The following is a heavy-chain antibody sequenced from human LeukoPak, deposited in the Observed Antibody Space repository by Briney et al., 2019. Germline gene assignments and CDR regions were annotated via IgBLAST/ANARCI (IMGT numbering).Heavy chain of an antibody. J-gene: IGHJ4*02. Sequence: SETLSLTCAVYGGSFSGYYWSWIRQPPGKGLEWIGEINHSGSTNYNPSLKSRVTISVDTSKNQFSLKLSSVTAADTAVYYCARVKLWAHFDYWGEGTLVTVSS. D-gene: IGHD5-18*01. CDR2: INHSGST. CDR1: GGSFSGYY. CDR3: ARVKLWAHFDY. V-gene: IGHV4-34*01.